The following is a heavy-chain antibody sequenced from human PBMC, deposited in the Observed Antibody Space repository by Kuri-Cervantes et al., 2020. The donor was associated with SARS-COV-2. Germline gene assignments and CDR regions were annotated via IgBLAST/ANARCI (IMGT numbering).Heavy chain of an antibody. CDR1: GFTFSSYG. D-gene: IGHD6-19*01. V-gene: IGHV3-33*01. J-gene: IGHJ4*02. Sequence: LSLTCAASGFTFSSYGMHWVRQAPGKGLEWVAVIWYDGSNKYYADSVKGRFTISRDNSKNTLYLQMNSLRAEDTAAYYCARDVTYSSGHADYWGQGTLVTVSS. CDR3: ARDVTYSSGHADY. CDR2: IWYDGSNK.